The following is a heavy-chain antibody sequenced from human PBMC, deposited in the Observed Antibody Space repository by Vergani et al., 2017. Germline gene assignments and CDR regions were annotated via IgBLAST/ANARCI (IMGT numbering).Heavy chain of an antibody. Sequence: QVQLVESGGGVVQPGRSLRPPCAASGFTFSSYAMHRVRQAPGKGLEWVAVISYDGSNKYYADSVKGRFTISRDNSKNTLYLQMNSLRAEDTAVYYCARGGYGDYQDAFDIWGQGTMVTVSS. V-gene: IGHV3-30-3*01. CDR2: ISYDGSNK. J-gene: IGHJ3*02. CDR3: ARGGYGDYQDAFDI. CDR1: GFTFSSYA. D-gene: IGHD4-17*01.